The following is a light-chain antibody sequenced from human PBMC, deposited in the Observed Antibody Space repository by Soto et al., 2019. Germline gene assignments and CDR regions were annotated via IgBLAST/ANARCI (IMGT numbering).Light chain of an antibody. V-gene: IGKV3-11*01. Sequence: IMLIQTARKLALSRRKIATLSCRARQNISSYLIWYQQKPGQAPRLLIYGASSRATGIPARFSGSGSGTDFTLTIRSLQPEDIALYFCQKYHTAPLTSGGGTELQIK. CDR3: QKYHTAPLT. J-gene: IGKJ4*01. CDR2: GAS. CDR1: QNISSY.